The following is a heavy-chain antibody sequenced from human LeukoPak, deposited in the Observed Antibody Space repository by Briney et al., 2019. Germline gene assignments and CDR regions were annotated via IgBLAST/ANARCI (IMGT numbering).Heavy chain of an antibody. Sequence: PRESLRLSCAASGFTFSSYAMSWVRQAPGKGLEWVSAISGSDGSTYYADSVKGRFTISRDNSKNTLYLQMNSLRAEDTAVYYCAKDLGYCGGDCSILYYFDYWGQGTLVTVSS. CDR3: AKDLGYCGGDCSILYYFDY. CDR2: ISGSDGST. V-gene: IGHV3-23*01. D-gene: IGHD2-21*02. J-gene: IGHJ4*02. CDR1: GFTFSSYA.